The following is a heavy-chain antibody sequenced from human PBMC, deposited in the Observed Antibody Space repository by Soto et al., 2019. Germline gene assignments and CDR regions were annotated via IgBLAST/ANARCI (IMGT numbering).Heavy chain of an antibody. CDR1: GYTFTSYG. CDR2: ISAHNGNT. CDR3: ARGRYGDY. Sequence: QVHLVQSGAEVKKPGASVKVSCKASGYTFTSYGITWVRQAPGQGLEWLGWISAHNGNTDYAQKLQGRVIVTRDTATRTAYMEVRSLRSDDTPVYYCARGRYGDYWGQGDLVTVSS. J-gene: IGHJ4*02. D-gene: IGHD1-1*01. V-gene: IGHV1-18*01.